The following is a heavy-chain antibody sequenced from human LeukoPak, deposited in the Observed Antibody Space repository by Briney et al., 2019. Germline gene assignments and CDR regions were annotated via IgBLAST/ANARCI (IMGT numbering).Heavy chain of an antibody. CDR1: GFSLSNYW. V-gene: IGHV3-7*01. Sequence: GGSLRLSCAVSGFSLSNYWMSWVRQAPGKGLEWVANINQDGSDKYYVDSVMGRFTISKDNAKNSVYLQMNSLRPEDTAIYYCAWYGVTHGLDVWGQGTTVTVSS. D-gene: IGHD3-10*01. CDR2: INQDGSDK. CDR3: AWYGVTHGLDV. J-gene: IGHJ6*02.